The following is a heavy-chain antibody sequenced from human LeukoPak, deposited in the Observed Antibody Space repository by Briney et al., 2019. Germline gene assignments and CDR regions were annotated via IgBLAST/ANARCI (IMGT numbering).Heavy chain of an antibody. J-gene: IGHJ4*02. CDR2: IIPIFGTA. Sequence: SVKVSCKVSGYTLTELSMHWVRQAPGKGLEWMGGIIPIFGTANYAQKFQGRVTITADESTSTAYMELSSLRTEDTAVYYCARDRWGYCGGDCSALDDWGQRTLVTVSS. D-gene: IGHD2-21*01. CDR1: GYTLTELS. V-gene: IGHV1-69*13. CDR3: ARDRWGYCGGDCSALDD.